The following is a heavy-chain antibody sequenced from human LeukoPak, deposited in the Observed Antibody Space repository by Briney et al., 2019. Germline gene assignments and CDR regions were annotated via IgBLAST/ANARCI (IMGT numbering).Heavy chain of an antibody. J-gene: IGHJ3*02. CDR2: ISGSGGST. V-gene: IGHV3-23*01. Sequence: PGGSLRLSCAASGFTFSSYAMSWVRQAPGKGLEWVSAISGSGGSTYYADSVKGRFTISKHNSKNTLYLQINSLRAEDTAVYYCAKDKEWELDDAFDIWRQGTMVTLPS. CDR1: GFTFSSYA. CDR3: AKDKEWELDDAFDI. D-gene: IGHD1-26*01.